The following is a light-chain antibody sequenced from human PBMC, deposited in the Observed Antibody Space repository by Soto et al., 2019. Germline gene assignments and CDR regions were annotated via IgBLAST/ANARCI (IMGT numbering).Light chain of an antibody. CDR3: QQYGNSLSIT. CDR2: GAS. Sequence: EIVLTQSPGTLSLSPGERATLSCRATQTVSSNYLAWYQQKPGQAPRLLIYGASTRATGIPERFSGSGSGRDVALPIIRLEPADFAVYYCQQYGNSLSITFGQGTRLEIK. CDR1: QTVSSNY. V-gene: IGKV3-20*01. J-gene: IGKJ5*01.